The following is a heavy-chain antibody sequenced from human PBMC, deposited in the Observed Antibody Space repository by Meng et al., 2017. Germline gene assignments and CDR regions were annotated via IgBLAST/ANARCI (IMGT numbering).Heavy chain of an antibody. J-gene: IGHJ6*02. Sequence: ASVKVSCKASGYTFTSYAMKWVRQAPGQGLEWMGWINTNTGNPTYAQGFTGRFVFSLDTSVSTAYLQISSLKAEDTAVYYCARVGGSHYYGSGSYLHYYYYYGMDVWGQGTTVTVSS. CDR3: ARVGGSHYYGSGSYLHYYYYYGMDV. CDR2: INTNTGNP. CDR1: GYTFTSYA. V-gene: IGHV7-4-1*02. D-gene: IGHD3-10*01.